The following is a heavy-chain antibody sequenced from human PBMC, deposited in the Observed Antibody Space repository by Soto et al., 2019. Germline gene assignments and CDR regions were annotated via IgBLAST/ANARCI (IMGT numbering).Heavy chain of an antibody. CDR1: GSTVSGHW. J-gene: IGHJ6*02. CDR2: ISPDGSVT. V-gene: IGHV3-74*01. Sequence: EVQLVESGGGSVQPGGSLRLSCAASGSTVSGHWMHWVRQEPGRGLVWVSLISPDGSVTTYADSVKGRFTISRDNAKNTLTLQMNSLRAEDTAVYYCARGINYAMDVWGQWTTVTVSS. CDR3: ARGINYAMDV.